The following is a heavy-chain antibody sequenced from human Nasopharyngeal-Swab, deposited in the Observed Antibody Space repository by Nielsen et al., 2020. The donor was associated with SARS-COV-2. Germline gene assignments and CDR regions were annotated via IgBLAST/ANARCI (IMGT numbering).Heavy chain of an antibody. Sequence: GGSLRLSWAASGFAVSCYCMHRVRQAPGKGLEWVAVISYDGSNKYYADSVKGRFAISRDNSKNTLYLQMNSLRAEDTAVYYCAKDLEQQLAYCFDYWGQGTLVTVSS. D-gene: IGHD6-13*01. J-gene: IGHJ4*02. CDR1: GFAVSCYC. V-gene: IGHV3-30*18. CDR3: AKDLEQQLAYCFDY. CDR2: ISYDGSNK.